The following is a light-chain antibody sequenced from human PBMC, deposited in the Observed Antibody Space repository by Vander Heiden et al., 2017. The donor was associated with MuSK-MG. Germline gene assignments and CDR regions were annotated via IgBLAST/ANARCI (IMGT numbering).Light chain of an antibody. CDR3: QTWGTGIWV. CDR1: SGHSSYA. CDR2: LNSDGSH. J-gene: IGLJ3*02. V-gene: IGLV4-69*01. Sequence: QLVLTQSPSASAPLGASVKLTCTLSSGHSSYAIAWHQQQPEKGPRYLMKLNSDGSHSKGDGIPDRFSGSSSGAGRYLTISSLQAEDEADYYCQTWGTGIWVFGGGTKLTVL.